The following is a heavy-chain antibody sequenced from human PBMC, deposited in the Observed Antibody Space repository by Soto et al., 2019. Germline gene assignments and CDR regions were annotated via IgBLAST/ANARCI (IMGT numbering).Heavy chain of an antibody. CDR3: ARRHRVGFHRSFDS. V-gene: IGHV1-69*06. D-gene: IGHD3-16*02. J-gene: IGHJ4*02. CDR1: GGTFSTNP. Sequence: QVQLVQSGAEVKMPGSSVKVSCKASGGTFSTNPISWVRQAPGQGLEWMGGTSPIFGSGSSSQTFHGRLTVTADKSTNTVYMELSKMKSGDTAFYYCARRHRVGFHRSFDSWGQLTLVTVSS. CDR2: TSPIFGSG.